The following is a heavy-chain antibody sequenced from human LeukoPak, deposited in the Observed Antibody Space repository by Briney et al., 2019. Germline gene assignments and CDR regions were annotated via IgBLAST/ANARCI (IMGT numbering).Heavy chain of an antibody. J-gene: IGHJ4*02. CDR3: ARGGGSRARYGYYSSALSYYFDY. D-gene: IGHD4-17*01. CDR1: GGTFSCYY. Sequence: SSETLSLTCAAYGGTFSCYYWSWLRQPPGKGLEWIGEINHSGSTNYNPSLKSRVTISVDTSKNQFSLKLSSVTAADTAVYYCARGGGSRARYGYYSSALSYYFDYWGQGTLVTVSS. CDR2: INHSGST. V-gene: IGHV4-34*01.